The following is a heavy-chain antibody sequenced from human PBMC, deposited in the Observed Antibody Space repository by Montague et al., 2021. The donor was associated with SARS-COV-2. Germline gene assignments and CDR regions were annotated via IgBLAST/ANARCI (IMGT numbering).Heavy chain of an antibody. CDR1: GACYNGYD. D-gene: IGHD3-3*01. CDR2: INHSGST. CDR3: ARHVPIYLTLENAFDI. Sequence: SETLSLTCSGHGACYNGYDRTWIRQPPGQELDWFGEINHSGSTSYNPSPRSRVTISVDTSKNQFSLKLSSVTAADTAVYYCARHVPIYLTLENAFDIWGQGTMVTVSS. J-gene: IGHJ3*02. V-gene: IGHV4-34*01.